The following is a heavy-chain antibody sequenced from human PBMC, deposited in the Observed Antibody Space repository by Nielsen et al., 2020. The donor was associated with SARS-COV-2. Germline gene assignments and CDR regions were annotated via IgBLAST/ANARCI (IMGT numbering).Heavy chain of an antibody. CDR2: IWYDGSNK. CDR1: GFTFSSYG. Sequence: GESLKISCAASGFTFSSYGMHWVRQAPGKGLEWVAVIWYDGSNKYYADSVKGRFTISRDNSKNTLYLQMNSLRAEDTAVYYCARLEDYYYYMDVWGKGTTVTVSS. V-gene: IGHV3-33*01. CDR3: ARLEDYYYYMDV. J-gene: IGHJ6*03. D-gene: IGHD2-15*01.